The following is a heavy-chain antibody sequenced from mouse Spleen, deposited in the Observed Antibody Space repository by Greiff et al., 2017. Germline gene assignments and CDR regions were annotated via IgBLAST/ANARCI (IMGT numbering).Heavy chain of an antibody. CDR2: INPYNGGT. CDR3: ARWELTGNYAMDY. D-gene: IGHD4-1*01. V-gene: IGHV1-19*01. J-gene: IGHJ4*01. CDR1: GYTFTDYY. Sequence: VQLKESGPVLVKPGASVKMSCKASGYTFTDYYMNWVKQSHGKSLEWIGVINPYNGGTSYNQKFKGKATLTVDKSSSTAYMELNSLTSEDSAVYYCARWELTGNYAMDYWGQGTSVTVSS.